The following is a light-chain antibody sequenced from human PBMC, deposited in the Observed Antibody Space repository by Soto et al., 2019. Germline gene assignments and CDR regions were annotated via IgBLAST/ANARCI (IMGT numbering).Light chain of an antibody. CDR2: SNN. V-gene: IGLV1-44*01. CDR1: RSNIGSNV. J-gene: IGLJ2*01. Sequence: QSVLTQPPSVSAAPGQRVSISCSGSRSNIGSNVVVWYQQLPGTAPRLVFYSNNQRPSGVSDRFSGSESGTSASLTISGLQSEDEADYYCAAWDDSLKGVAFGGGTQLTVL. CDR3: AAWDDSLKGVA.